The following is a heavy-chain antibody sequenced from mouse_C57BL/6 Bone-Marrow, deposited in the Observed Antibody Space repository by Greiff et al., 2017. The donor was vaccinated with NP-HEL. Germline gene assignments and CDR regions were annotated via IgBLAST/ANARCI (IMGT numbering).Heavy chain of an antibody. J-gene: IGHJ4*01. Sequence: EVKVVESGGGLVKPGGSLKLSCAASGFTFSSYAMSWVRQTPEKRLEWVATISDGGSYTYYPDNVKGRFTISRDNAKNNLYLQMSQLKSEDTAMYYCARERVFYYAMDYWGQGTSVTVSS. CDR3: ARERVFYYAMDY. CDR2: ISDGGSYT. CDR1: GFTFSSYA. V-gene: IGHV5-4*01.